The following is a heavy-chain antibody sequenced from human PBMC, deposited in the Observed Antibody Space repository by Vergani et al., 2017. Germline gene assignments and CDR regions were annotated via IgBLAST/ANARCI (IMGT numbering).Heavy chain of an antibody. V-gene: IGHV1-2*02. D-gene: IGHD1-26*01. CDR3: ARFIHSGRRWGNWFDP. CDR2: INPNSGGT. Sequence: QVQLVQSGAEVKKPGASVKVSCKASGYTFTGYYMHWVRQAPGQGLEWMGWINPNSGGTNYAQKFQGRVTMTRDTSISTAYMELSRLVSDDTAVYYCARFIHSGRRWGNWFDPWGQGTLVTVSA. CDR1: GYTFTGYY. J-gene: IGHJ5*02.